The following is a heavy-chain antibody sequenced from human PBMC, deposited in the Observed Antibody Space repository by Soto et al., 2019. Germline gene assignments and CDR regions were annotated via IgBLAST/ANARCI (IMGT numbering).Heavy chain of an antibody. D-gene: IGHD3-10*01. CDR3: AKFGASGSYFQFDY. Sequence: PGGSLRLSCAASGFIFSDYYMSWVRQTPGKGLEWISYISTRSTYTNYADSVKGRFTISRDNSKNTLYLQMNSLRDEDTAVYYCAKFGASGSYFQFDYWGPGTLVTVSS. CDR1: GFIFSDYY. V-gene: IGHV3-11*03. CDR2: ISTRSTYT. J-gene: IGHJ4*02.